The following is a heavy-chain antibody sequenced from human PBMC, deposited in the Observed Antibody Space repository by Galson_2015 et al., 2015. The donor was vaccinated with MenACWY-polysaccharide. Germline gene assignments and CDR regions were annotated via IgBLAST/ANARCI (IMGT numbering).Heavy chain of an antibody. CDR2: ISNHNGKT. D-gene: IGHD1-26*01. CDR3: ARDSGSYSLFDP. V-gene: IGHV1-18*01. J-gene: IGHJ5*02. Sequence: SVKVSCKASGYTFRTYGICWLRQAPGQGLEWMGWISNHNGKTNYAQKFQGRVTMTTDTSTNTVYMELRSLRSDGTAVYYCARDSGSYSLFDPWGQGTLVTVSP. CDR1: GYTFRTYG.